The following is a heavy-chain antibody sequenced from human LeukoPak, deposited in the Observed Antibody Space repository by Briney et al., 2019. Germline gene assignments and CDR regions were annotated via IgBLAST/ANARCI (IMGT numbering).Heavy chain of an antibody. J-gene: IGHJ4*02. V-gene: IGHV3-48*03. Sequence: GGSLRLSCAASGFTFSSYEMNWVRQAPGKGLEWVSYISSGSSSIFYADSVKGRFTISRDNSKNTLYLQMNSLRAEDSAVYYCAKRSASSGFDYWGQGTLVTVSS. CDR1: GFTFSSYE. CDR2: ISSGSSSI. D-gene: IGHD3-10*01. CDR3: AKRSASSGFDY.